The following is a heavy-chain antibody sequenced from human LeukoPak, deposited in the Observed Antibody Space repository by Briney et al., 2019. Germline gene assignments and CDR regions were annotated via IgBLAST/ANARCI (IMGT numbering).Heavy chain of an antibody. J-gene: IGHJ4*02. D-gene: IGHD6-13*01. CDR2: INGSGGRT. CDR3: ATTGYSSRNY. Sequence: PGGSLRLSCAASGFTLSNYAMSWVRQAPGKGLEWVSDINGSGGRTHYADSVKGRFTISRDNSKNTLYLQMNSLRAEDTAVYYCATTGYSSRNYWGQGTLVTVSS. V-gene: IGHV3-23*01. CDR1: GFTLSNYA.